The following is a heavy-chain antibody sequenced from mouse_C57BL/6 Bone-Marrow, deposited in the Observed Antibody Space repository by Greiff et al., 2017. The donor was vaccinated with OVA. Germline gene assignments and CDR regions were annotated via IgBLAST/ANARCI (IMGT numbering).Heavy chain of an antibody. CDR1: GYTFTSYG. D-gene: IGHD2-5*01. J-gene: IGHJ3*01. CDR3: ARPYSNSWFAY. Sequence: QVQLQQSGAELARPGASVKLSCKASGYTFTSYGISWVKQRPGQGLAWIGEIYPRSGNTYYNEKFKGKATLTADKSSSTAYMELRSLTSEDSAVYFCARPYSNSWFAYWGQGTLVTVSA. CDR2: IYPRSGNT. V-gene: IGHV1-81*01.